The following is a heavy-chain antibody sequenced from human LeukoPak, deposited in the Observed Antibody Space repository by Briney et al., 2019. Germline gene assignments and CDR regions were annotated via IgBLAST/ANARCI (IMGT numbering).Heavy chain of an antibody. CDR2: IRYDGSNK. CDR3: ARLGGSYPRDYYYYYMDV. D-gene: IGHD1-26*01. Sequence: PGGSLRLSCAASGFTFSSYGMHWVRQAPGKGLEWVAFIRYDGSNKYYADSVKGRFTISRDNAKNSLYLQMNSLRAEDTAVYYCARLGGSYPRDYYYYYMDVWGKGTTVTISS. V-gene: IGHV3-30*02. CDR1: GFTFSSYG. J-gene: IGHJ6*03.